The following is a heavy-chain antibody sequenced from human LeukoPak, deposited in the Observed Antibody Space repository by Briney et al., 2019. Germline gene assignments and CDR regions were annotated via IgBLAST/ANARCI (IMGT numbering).Heavy chain of an antibody. D-gene: IGHD2-2*01. J-gene: IGHJ4*02. CDR1: GFTFSSYA. CDR3: AKDGAHIVVVPAAMAHFDY. Sequence: GGSLRLSCAASGFTFSSYAMSWVRQAPGKGLEWVSAISGSGGSTYYADSVKGRFTISRDNSKNTPYLQMNSLRAEDTAVYYCAKDGAHIVVVPAAMAHFDYWGQGTLVTVSS. CDR2: ISGSGGST. V-gene: IGHV3-23*01.